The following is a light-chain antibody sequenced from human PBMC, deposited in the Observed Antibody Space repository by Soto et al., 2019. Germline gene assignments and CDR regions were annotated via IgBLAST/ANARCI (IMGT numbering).Light chain of an antibody. CDR2: GAS. Sequence: EIVMTQSPATLSVSPGERATLSCRASQSVSSNLAWYQQKPDQAPRLLISGASTRATGIPARFSGSGSGTGFTLTISSLQSEDFAVYYCQQYNDWAPLTFGGGTKVEIK. CDR1: QSVSSN. V-gene: IGKV3D-15*01. J-gene: IGKJ4*01. CDR3: QQYNDWAPLT.